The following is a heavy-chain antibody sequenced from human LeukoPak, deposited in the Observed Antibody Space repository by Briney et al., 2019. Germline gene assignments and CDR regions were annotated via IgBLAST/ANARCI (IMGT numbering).Heavy chain of an antibody. Sequence: ASVKVSCKASGYTFTSYLISWVRQVPGQGLEWMGWISGFNGNTDYAQKFKDRVTLTTDTSTSTAYMEPRSLTSDDTAVYYCARIWAELQLVCDYWGQGTLVTVSP. CDR1: GYTFTSYL. D-gene: IGHD6-13*01. CDR2: ISGFNGNT. J-gene: IGHJ4*02. V-gene: IGHV1-18*01. CDR3: ARIWAELQLVCDY.